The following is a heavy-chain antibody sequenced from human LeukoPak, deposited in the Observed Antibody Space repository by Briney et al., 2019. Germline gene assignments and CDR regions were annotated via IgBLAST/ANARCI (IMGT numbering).Heavy chain of an antibody. Sequence: PSETLSLTCTVSGGSISSYYWSWIRQPPGKGLEWIGYIYYSGSTNYNPSLKSRVTISVDTSKNQFSLKLSSVTAADTAVYYCARGGSYRWDYCFDYWGQGPLVTVSS. J-gene: IGHJ4*02. CDR3: ARGGSYRWDYCFDY. CDR2: IYYSGST. D-gene: IGHD3-16*02. V-gene: IGHV4-59*01. CDR1: GGSISSYY.